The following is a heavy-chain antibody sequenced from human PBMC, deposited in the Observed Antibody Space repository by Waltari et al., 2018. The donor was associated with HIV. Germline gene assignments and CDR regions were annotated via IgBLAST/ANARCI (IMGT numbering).Heavy chain of an antibody. V-gene: IGHV4-34*01. J-gene: IGHJ3*02. D-gene: IGHD1-1*01. CDR1: GGSFSGYY. CDR2: INHSGST. CDR3: AGTGVEQATAGAFDI. Sequence: QVQLQQWGAGLLKPSETLSLTCAVYGGSFSGYYWSWIRQPPGKGLEWIGEINHSGSTNYNPSLKSRVTISVDTSKNQFSLKLSSVTAADTAVYYCAGTGVEQATAGAFDIWGQGTMVTVSS.